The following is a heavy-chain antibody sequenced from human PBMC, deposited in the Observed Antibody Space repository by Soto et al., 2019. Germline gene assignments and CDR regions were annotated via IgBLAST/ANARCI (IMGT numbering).Heavy chain of an antibody. CDR2: ISAYNGNT. CDR1: GYTFTSYG. V-gene: IGHV1-18*04. D-gene: IGHD2-15*01. Sequence: GASVKVSCKASGYTFTSYGISWVRQAPGQGLGWMGWISAYNGNTNYAQKLQGRVTMTTDTSTSTAYMELRSLRSDDTAVYYCARRVHVVVVAATVRRYNWFDPWGQGTLVTVSS. J-gene: IGHJ5*02. CDR3: ARRVHVVVVAATVRRYNWFDP.